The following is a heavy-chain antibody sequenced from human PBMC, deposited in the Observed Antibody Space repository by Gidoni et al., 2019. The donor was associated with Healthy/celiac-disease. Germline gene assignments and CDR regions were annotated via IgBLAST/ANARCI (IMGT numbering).Heavy chain of an antibody. CDR2: IIPIFGTA. CDR3: ARIYYSSSSGDYYYYYMDV. V-gene: IGHV1-69*01. D-gene: IGHD6-6*01. J-gene: IGHJ6*03. Sequence: QVQLVQSGAEVKKPGSSVKVSCKASGGTFSSYAISWVRQAPGQGLEWMGGIIPIFGTANYAQKFQGRVTITADESTSTAYMELSSLRSEDTAVYDCARIYYSSSSGDYYYYYMDVWGKGTTVTVSS. CDR1: GGTFSSYA.